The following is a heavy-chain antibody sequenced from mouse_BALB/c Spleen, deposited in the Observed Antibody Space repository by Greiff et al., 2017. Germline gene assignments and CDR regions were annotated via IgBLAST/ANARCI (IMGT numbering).Heavy chain of an antibody. V-gene: IGHV5-6-5*01. CDR1: GFTFSSYT. D-gene: IGHD2-1*01. CDR3: ARGDYGNYGGAMDY. J-gene: IGHJ4*01. Sequence: EVQLVESGGGLVQPGGSLKLSCAASGFTFSSYTMSWVRQTPEKRLEWVASISSGGSTYYPDSVKGRFTISRDNARNILYLQMSSLRSEDTAMYYCARGDYGNYGGAMDYWGQGTSVTVSS. CDR2: ISSGGST.